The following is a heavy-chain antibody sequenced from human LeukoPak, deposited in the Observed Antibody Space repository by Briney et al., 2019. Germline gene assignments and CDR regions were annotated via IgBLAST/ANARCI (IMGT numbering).Heavy chain of an antibody. Sequence: SETLSLTCTVSGGSISSYYWSWIRQPLGKGLEWIGYIYYSGSTNYNPSLKSRVTISVDTSKNQFSLKLSSVTAADTAVYYCARYASGSYYRGIDYWGQGTLVTVSS. CDR3: ARYASGSYYRGIDY. CDR2: IYYSGST. D-gene: IGHD1-26*01. V-gene: IGHV4-59*12. CDR1: GGSISSYY. J-gene: IGHJ4*02.